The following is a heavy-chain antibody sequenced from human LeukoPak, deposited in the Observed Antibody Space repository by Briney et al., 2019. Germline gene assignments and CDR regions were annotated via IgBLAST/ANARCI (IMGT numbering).Heavy chain of an antibody. D-gene: IGHD3-22*01. CDR1: GGSISSSSYY. CDR2: VYYSGST. CDR3: EAIVVVISGAFDI. V-gene: IGHV4-39*01. J-gene: IGHJ3*02. Sequence: SETLSLTCTVSGGSISSSSYYWGWIRQPPGKGLEEIGSVYYSGSTYYNPSRKRRVTGSVDTAKNEFSLKLSSVTAADTAVYYCEAIVVVISGAFDIWGQGTMVTVSS.